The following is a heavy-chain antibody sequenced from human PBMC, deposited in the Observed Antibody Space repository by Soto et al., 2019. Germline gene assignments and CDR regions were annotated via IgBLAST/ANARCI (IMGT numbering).Heavy chain of an antibody. J-gene: IGHJ4*02. V-gene: IGHV3-23*01. D-gene: IGHD2-2*01. CDR3: AKDRGCRSASCHFFEY. CDR1: GFTFSSYA. CDR2: ISSSGGIT. Sequence: GGSLRLSCAASGFTFSSYALSCVRQAPGKGLEWVSAISSSGGITFYADSVNGRFTISRDNSKNMLLLQMNSLRVEDTAIYYCAKDRGCRSASCHFFEYWGQGTLVTVSS.